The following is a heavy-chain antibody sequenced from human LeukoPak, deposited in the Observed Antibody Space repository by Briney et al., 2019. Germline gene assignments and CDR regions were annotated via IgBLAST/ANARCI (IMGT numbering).Heavy chain of an antibody. V-gene: IGHV1-69*01. J-gene: IGHJ5*02. CDR1: GGTFSSYA. D-gene: IGHD6-13*01. Sequence: SVKVSCKASGGTFSSYAISWVRQAPGQGLEWMGGIIPIFGTADYAQKFQGRVTITADESTSTAYMELSSLRSEDTAVYYCARDQAAAGSDWFDPWGQGTLVTVSS. CDR2: IIPIFGTA. CDR3: ARDQAAAGSDWFDP.